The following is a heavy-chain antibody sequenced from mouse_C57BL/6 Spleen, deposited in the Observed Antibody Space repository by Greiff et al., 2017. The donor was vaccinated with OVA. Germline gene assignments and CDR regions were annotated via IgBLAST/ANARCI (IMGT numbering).Heavy chain of an antibody. CDR1: GYTFTSYW. J-gene: IGHJ4*01. V-gene: IGHV1-55*01. CDR2: IYPGRGST. Sequence: QVQLQQPGAELVKPGASVKMSCKASGYTFTSYWITWVKQRPGQGLEWIGDIYPGRGSTKYNEKFKSKATLTVDTSSSTAYMQLSSLTSEDSSVYYCARWGYYFAMDYWGQGTSVTVSS. CDR3: ARWGYYFAMDY.